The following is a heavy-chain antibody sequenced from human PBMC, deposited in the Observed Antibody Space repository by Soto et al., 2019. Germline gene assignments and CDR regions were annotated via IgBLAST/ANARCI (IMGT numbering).Heavy chain of an antibody. CDR2: IYYSGST. Sequence: SETLSLTCTVSGGSISSGGYYWSWIRQHPGKGLEWIGYIYYSGSTYYNPSLKSRVTISVDTSKNQFSLKLSSVTAADTAVYYCARLFGELFSFCAFVFCGQGTMVTVSS. V-gene: IGHV4-31*03. D-gene: IGHD3-10*02. CDR3: ARLFGELFSFCAFVF. J-gene: IGHJ3*01. CDR1: GGSISSGGYY.